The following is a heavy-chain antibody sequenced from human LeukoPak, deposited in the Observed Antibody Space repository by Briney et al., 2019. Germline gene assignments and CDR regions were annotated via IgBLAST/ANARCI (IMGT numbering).Heavy chain of an antibody. V-gene: IGHV3-23*01. J-gene: IGHJ4*02. CDR1: GFTFSSYA. Sequence: GGSLRLSCAASGFTFSSYAMTWVRQAPGKGLEWVSVISFRGDSTYYADSVKGRFTISRDNSKNTLYLQMISLRAEDTAVYYCANEIRPNDYWGQGTQVTVSS. D-gene: IGHD4-17*01. CDR2: ISFRGDST. CDR3: ANEIRPNDY.